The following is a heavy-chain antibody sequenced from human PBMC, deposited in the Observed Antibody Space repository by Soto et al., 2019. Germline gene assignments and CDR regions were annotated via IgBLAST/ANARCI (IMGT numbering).Heavy chain of an antibody. CDR2: IYHSGST. CDR1: GGSISSGGYS. D-gene: IGHD2-15*01. CDR3: ASIYCSGGSCLNDY. J-gene: IGHJ4*02. V-gene: IGHV4-30-2*01. Sequence: PSETLSLTCAVSGGSISSGGYSWSWIRQPPGKGLEWIGYIYHSGSTYYNPSLKSRVTISVDRSKNQFSLKLSSVTAADTAVYYCASIYCSGGSCLNDYWGQGTLVTVSS.